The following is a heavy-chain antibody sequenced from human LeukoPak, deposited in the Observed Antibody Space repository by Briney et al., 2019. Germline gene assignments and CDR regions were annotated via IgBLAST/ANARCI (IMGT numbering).Heavy chain of an antibody. CDR3: AGGINDYGDYNWFDP. D-gene: IGHD4-17*01. Sequence: SETLSLTRTVSGGSISSSSYYWGWIRQPPGKGLGWIGSIYYSGSTYYNPSLKSRVTISVDTSKNQFSLKLSSVTAADTAVYYCAGGINDYGDYNWFDPWGQGTLVTVSS. CDR2: IYYSGST. J-gene: IGHJ5*02. V-gene: IGHV4-39*01. CDR1: GGSISSSSYY.